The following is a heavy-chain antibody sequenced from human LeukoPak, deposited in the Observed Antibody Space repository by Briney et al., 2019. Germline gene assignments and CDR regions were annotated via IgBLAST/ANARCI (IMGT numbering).Heavy chain of an antibody. V-gene: IGHV4-30-4*01. J-gene: IGHJ4*02. D-gene: IGHD5-18*01. Sequence: PSETLSLTCAVYGGSFSGYYWSWIRQPPGKGLEWIGYIYYSGSTYYNPSLKSRVTISVDTSKNQFSLKLSSVTAADTAVYYCARAHVDTAMVTELYYFDYWGQGTLVTVSS. CDR2: IYYSGST. CDR3: ARAHVDTAMVTELYYFDY. CDR1: GGSFSGYY.